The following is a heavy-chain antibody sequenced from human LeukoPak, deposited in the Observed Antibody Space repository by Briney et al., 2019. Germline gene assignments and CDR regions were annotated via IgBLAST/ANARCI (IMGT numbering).Heavy chain of an antibody. Sequence: GGSLRLSCAASGFTFSSYSMNWVRQAPGKGLEWVSSISSSSSYIYYADSVKGRFTISRDNSKNSLYLQMNSLRAEDTAVYYCASLQRGYSGYDSGLMGGKNDAFDIWGQGTMVTVSS. CDR1: GFTFSSYS. CDR2: ISSSSSYI. D-gene: IGHD5-12*01. CDR3: ASLQRGYSGYDSGLMGGKNDAFDI. V-gene: IGHV3-21*01. J-gene: IGHJ3*02.